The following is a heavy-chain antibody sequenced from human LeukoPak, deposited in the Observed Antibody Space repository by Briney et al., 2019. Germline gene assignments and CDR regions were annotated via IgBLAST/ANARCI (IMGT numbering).Heavy chain of an antibody. Sequence: PGGSLRLSCAASGFTFSSYSMNWVRQTQRKGLEWVSYISTVSSTKYYPNSVEGPFTISRDNAKHSLYLQMNSLIAKDTAVYYCARTPSVSAGHWFDPWGQGTLVTVSS. CDR1: GFTFSSYS. J-gene: IGHJ5*02. V-gene: IGHV3-48*04. CDR3: ARTPSVSAGHWFDP. D-gene: IGHD2-15*01. CDR2: ISTVSSTK.